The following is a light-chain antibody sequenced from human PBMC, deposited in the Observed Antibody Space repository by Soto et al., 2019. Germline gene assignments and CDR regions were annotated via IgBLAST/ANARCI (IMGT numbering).Light chain of an antibody. V-gene: IGKV1-39*01. CDR1: QSISNS. CDR3: QQSYSTPRD. J-gene: IGKJ5*01. Sequence: DIQMTQSPSTLSPSVGDTVTITCRASQSISNSLNWYQQKPGRAPKLLIYAASSLQSGVPSRFSGSGSGTDFILTISSLQPEDFATYYCQQSYSTPRDFGQGTRLEIK. CDR2: AAS.